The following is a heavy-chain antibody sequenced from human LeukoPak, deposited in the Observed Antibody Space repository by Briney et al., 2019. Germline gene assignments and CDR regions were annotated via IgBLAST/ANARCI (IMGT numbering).Heavy chain of an antibody. D-gene: IGHD1-26*01. CDR3: ARLEWELNFDY. J-gene: IGHJ4*02. V-gene: IGHV4-59*08. CDR1: GGSISIYY. Sequence: SETLSLTCTVSGGSISIYYWNWIPQSPGKALQRTGNIYYSASTHNNPSLKNRVTISVDTSKNQFSLKLSSVTAADTAVYYCARLEWELNFDYWGQGTLVNVSS. CDR2: IYYSAST.